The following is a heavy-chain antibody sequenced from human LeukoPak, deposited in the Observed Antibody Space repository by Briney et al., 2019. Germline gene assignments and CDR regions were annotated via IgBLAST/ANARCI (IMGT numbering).Heavy chain of an antibody. J-gene: IGHJ4*02. Sequence: GGSLRLSCAASGFTFSSYAMHWARQAPGKGLEWVAVISYDGSNKYYADSVKGRFTISRDNSKNTLYLQMNSLRAEDTAVYYCARGDFSYPFDYWGQGTLVTVSS. CDR2: ISYDGSNK. CDR1: GFTFSSYA. CDR3: ARGDFSYPFDY. D-gene: IGHD3-16*01. V-gene: IGHV3-30-3*01.